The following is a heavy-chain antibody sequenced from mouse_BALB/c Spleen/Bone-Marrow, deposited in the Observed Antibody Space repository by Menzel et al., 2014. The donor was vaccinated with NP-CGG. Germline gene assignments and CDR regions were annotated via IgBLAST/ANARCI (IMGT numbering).Heavy chain of an antibody. CDR2: IIPNSGYS. CDR1: GYTFTRYT. CDR3: TIRYYAMDY. J-gene: IGHJ4*01. D-gene: IGHD1-1*01. V-gene: IGHV1-4*01. Sequence: QVQLKESGAELARPGASVKMSCQASGYTFTRYTMHWEKKRPGQGLEWFGFIIPNSGYSNYNQKFKDKATLTADKSTSTAYKQLSSLTTEDSAVYYCTIRYYAMDYWGQGTSVTVSS.